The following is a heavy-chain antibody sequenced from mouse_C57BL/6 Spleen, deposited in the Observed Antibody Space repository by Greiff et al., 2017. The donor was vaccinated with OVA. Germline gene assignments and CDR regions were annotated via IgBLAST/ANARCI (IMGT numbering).Heavy chain of an antibody. CDR3: AGYGKDAMDY. D-gene: IGHD2-1*01. CDR1: GFTFSDYY. J-gene: IGHJ4*01. Sequence: EVNVVESEGGLVQPGSSMQLSCTASGFTFSDYYMAWVRQVPEKGLEWVANINYNGSSTYYLDSLKSRFIISRDNTKNILYLQMSSLKSEDKATDYCAGYGKDAMDYWGQGTSVTVSS. V-gene: IGHV5-16*01. CDR2: INYNGSST.